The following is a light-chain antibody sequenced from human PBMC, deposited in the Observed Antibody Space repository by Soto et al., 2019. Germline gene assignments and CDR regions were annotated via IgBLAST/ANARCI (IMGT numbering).Light chain of an antibody. Sequence: SALTQPASVSGSPGQSITISCTGTSSDVGGYNYVSWYQQHPGKAPKLMIYAVTNRPSGISNRFSGSKSGNTASLTISGLQAEDEADYYCNSYTSSSVWVFGGGTKLTVL. V-gene: IGLV2-14*01. CDR3: NSYTSSSVWV. CDR2: AVT. CDR1: SSDVGGYNY. J-gene: IGLJ3*02.